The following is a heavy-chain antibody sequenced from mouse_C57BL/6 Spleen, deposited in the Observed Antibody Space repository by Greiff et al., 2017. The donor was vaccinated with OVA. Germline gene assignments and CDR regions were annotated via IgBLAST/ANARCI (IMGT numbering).Heavy chain of an antibody. Sequence: EVQLQQSGPELVKPGASVKIPCKASGYTFTDYNMDWVKQSHGKSLEWIGDINPNNGGTIYNQKFKGKATLTVDKSSSTAYMELRSLTSEDTAVYYCARSDTTVVAGDYWGQGTTLTVSS. CDR2: INPNNGGT. J-gene: IGHJ2*01. CDR3: ARSDTTVVAGDY. D-gene: IGHD1-1*01. V-gene: IGHV1-18*01. CDR1: GYTFTDYN.